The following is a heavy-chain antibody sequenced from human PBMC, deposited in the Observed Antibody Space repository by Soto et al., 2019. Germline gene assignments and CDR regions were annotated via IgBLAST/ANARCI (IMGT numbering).Heavy chain of an antibody. CDR1: SGSMNSGGYY. CDR3: ARRGGSSSGYYYYAMDV. CDR2: IYSNGDT. Sequence: LSLTCSVSSGSMNSGGYYWSWIRQHPGKGPEWIGYIYSNGDTYYNPSLKSRVTISVDTSRNHFSLNLTSVTAADTAVYYCARRGGSSSGYYYYAMDVWGQGTTVTVSS. V-gene: IGHV4-31*03. D-gene: IGHD6-6*01. J-gene: IGHJ6*02.